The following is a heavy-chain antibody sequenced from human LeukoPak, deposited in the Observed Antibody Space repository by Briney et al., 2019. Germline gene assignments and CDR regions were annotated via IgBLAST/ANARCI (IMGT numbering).Heavy chain of an antibody. CDR2: IYYSGST. CDR3: ARGVYGGSPPYYFDY. Sequence: SETLSLTCTVSGGSISFYYWSWIRQPPGKGLEWIGYIYYSGSTNYNPSLNSRVTISVDTSKNQFSLKLSSVTAADTAVYYCARGVYGGSPPYYFDYWGKGTLVTVSS. J-gene: IGHJ4*02. V-gene: IGHV4-59*01. D-gene: IGHD4-23*01. CDR1: GGSISFYY.